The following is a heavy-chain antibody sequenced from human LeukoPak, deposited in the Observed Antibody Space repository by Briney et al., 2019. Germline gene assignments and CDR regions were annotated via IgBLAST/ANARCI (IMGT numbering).Heavy chain of an antibody. V-gene: IGHV3-74*01. CDR3: GLSMVRALSPDY. J-gene: IGHJ4*02. CDR2: INSDGSST. CDR1: EFTFSNYW. Sequence: GGSLRLSCAGSEFTFSNYWMHWVRQAPGKGLVWVSGINSDGSSTNYADSVKGRFTISRDNAKNTLYLQMDSLRDEDTAVYYCGLSMVRALSPDYWGQGTLVTVSS. D-gene: IGHD3-10*01.